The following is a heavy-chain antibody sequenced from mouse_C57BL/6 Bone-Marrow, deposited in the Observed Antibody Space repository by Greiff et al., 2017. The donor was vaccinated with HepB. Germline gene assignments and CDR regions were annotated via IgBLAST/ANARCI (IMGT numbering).Heavy chain of an antibody. CDR2: ISNGGGST. CDR3: ARHAMDY. V-gene: IGHV5-12*01. J-gene: IGHJ4*01. Sequence: DVKLVESGGGLVQPGGSLKLSCAASGFTFSDYYMYWVRQTPEKRLEWVAYISNGGGSTYYPDTVKGRFTISRDNAKNTLYLQMSRLKSEDTAMYYCARHAMDYWGQGTSVTVSS. CDR1: GFTFSDYY.